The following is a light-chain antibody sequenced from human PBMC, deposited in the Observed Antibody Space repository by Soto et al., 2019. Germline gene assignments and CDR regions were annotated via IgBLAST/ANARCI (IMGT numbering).Light chain of an antibody. CDR1: QRVYRN. CDR2: GTS. Sequence: EILMTQSPDTLSVSPGESATLSCRASQRVYRNLAWYQQKPGQAPRLLIYGTSIRAAGIPDRFSGSGSGTDRALNVCRLELEDFAVYYLLQFGSPPPTVGGGTKVDIK. J-gene: IGKJ4*01. V-gene: IGKV3-20*01. CDR3: LQFGSPPPT.